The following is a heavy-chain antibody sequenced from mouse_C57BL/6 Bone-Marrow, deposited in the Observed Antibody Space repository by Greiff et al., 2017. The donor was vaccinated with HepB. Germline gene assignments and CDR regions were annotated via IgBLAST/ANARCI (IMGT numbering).Heavy chain of an antibody. J-gene: IGHJ3*01. CDR1: GFTFSSYG. CDR3: ARRGYYDYDPWFAY. V-gene: IGHV5-6*02. CDR2: ISSGGSYT. D-gene: IGHD2-4*01. Sequence: EVKLVESGGDLVNPGGSLKLSCAASGFTFSSYGMSWVRQTPDKRLEWVATISSGGSYTYYPDSVKGRFTISRDNAKNTLYLQMSSLKSEDTAMYYCARRGYYDYDPWFAYWGQGTLVTVSA.